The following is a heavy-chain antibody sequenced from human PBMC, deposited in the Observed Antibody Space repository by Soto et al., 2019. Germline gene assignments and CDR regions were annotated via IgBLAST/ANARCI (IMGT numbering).Heavy chain of an antibody. V-gene: IGHV1-3*01. CDR2: INAGNGNT. Sequence: ASVKVSCKASGYTFTSYAMHWVRQAPGQRLEWMGWINAGNGNTKYSQKFQGRVTITRDTSASTAYMELSSLRSEDTAVYYCARDLEIVVVIRSPSNWYFDLWGRGTLVTVSS. J-gene: IGHJ2*01. D-gene: IGHD3-22*01. CDR1: GYTFTSYA. CDR3: ARDLEIVVVIRSPSNWYFDL.